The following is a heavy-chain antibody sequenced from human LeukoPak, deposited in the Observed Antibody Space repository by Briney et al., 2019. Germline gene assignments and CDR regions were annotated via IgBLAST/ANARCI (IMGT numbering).Heavy chain of an antibody. J-gene: IGHJ4*02. CDR3: AGAAAAFDY. CDR1: GFTFSKHA. CDR2: ISHDGGDR. D-gene: IGHD6-13*01. Sequence: PGGSLRLSSAASGFTFSKHAMLWVRRAPGKGLEWVALISHDGGDRFYADSVKGRFTISRDNSKNTVSLQLNTLRTDDTAIYYCAGAAAAFDYWGQGTLVTVSS. V-gene: IGHV3-30*04.